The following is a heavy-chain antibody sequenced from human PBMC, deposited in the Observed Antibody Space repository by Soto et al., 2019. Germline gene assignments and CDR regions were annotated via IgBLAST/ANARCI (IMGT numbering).Heavy chain of an antibody. CDR1: GFTFSSYA. D-gene: IGHD6-6*01. Sequence: SLRLSCAASGFTFSSYAMSWVRQAPGKGLEWVSAISGSGGSTYYADSVKGRFTISRDNSKNTLYLQMNSLRAEDTAVYYCAKDKAARPGSFDYWGQGTLVTVSS. V-gene: IGHV3-23*01. J-gene: IGHJ4*02. CDR3: AKDKAARPGSFDY. CDR2: ISGSGGST.